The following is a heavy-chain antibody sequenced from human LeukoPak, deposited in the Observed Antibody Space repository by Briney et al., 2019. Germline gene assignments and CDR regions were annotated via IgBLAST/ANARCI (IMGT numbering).Heavy chain of an antibody. CDR3: ARDLADYGGNSGGSLGTDY. CDR2: IIPIFGTA. CDR1: GGTFSSYA. D-gene: IGHD4-23*01. Sequence: ASVKVSCKASGGTFSSYAISWVRQAPGQGLEWMGGIIPIFGTANYAQKFQGRVTITADESTSTAYMELSSLRSEDTAVYYCARDLADYGGNSGGSLGTDYWGQGTLVTVSS. J-gene: IGHJ4*02. V-gene: IGHV1-69*13.